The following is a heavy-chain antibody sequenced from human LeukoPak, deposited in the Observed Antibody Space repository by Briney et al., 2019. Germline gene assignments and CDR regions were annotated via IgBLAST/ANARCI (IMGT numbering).Heavy chain of an antibody. V-gene: IGHV3-74*01. J-gene: IGHJ4*02. Sequence: PGGSLRLSCAASGFTFSSYWMHWVRQAPGKGLVWVSRMNSDGSFTNYADSVKGRFTISRDNAKNTLYLQMNSLRVEDTAVYYCARAPGGSDYELYLDYWGQGTLVIVSS. D-gene: IGHD5-12*01. CDR1: GFTFSSYW. CDR3: ARAPGGSDYELYLDY. CDR2: MNSDGSFT.